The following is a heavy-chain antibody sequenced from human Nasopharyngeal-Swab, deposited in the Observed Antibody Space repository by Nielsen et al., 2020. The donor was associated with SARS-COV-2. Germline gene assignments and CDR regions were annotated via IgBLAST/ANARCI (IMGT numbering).Heavy chain of an antibody. CDR3: ARHGSITMVRGVIMSDYYYYGMDV. Sequence: KVSCKGSGYSFTSYWIGWVRQMPGKGLEWMGIIYPGDSDTRYSPSFQGQVTISADKSISTAYLQWSSLKASDTAMYYCARHGSITMVRGVIMSDYYYYGMDVWGQGTTVIVSS. D-gene: IGHD3-10*01. CDR2: IYPGDSDT. CDR1: GYSFTSYW. J-gene: IGHJ6*02. V-gene: IGHV5-51*01.